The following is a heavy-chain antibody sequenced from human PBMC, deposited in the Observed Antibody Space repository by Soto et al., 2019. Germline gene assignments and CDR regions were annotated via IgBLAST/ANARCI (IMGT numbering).Heavy chain of an antibody. CDR3: ARSVGWYAIDQ. D-gene: IGHD6-19*01. J-gene: IGHJ4*02. Sequence: QMQLQESGPGLVKPSETLSLTCAVSSASIISEQRWSWVRQPPGKGLEWIGEIHHSGSTNNNPSLRSRVTMSVDKSKNQYYLNLNSVTAADTAVYYGARSVGWYAIDQWGQGTLVIVSS. V-gene: IGHV4-4*02. CDR1: SASIISEQR. CDR2: IHHSGST.